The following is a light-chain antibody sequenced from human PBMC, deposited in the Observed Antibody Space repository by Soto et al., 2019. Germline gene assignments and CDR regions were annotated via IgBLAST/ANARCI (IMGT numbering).Light chain of an antibody. CDR3: PQCGSSPS. CDR2: DTS. V-gene: IGKV3-20*01. J-gene: IGKJ1*01. CDR1: QSVSSSY. Sequence: EIVLTQSPGTLSFSPGERAILSCRASQSVSSSYLAWYQQKPGQAPRLLIYDTSSRATGIPDRFSASGSGTDFTLAISRLEPEEFAVYYYPQCGSSPSFGQGTKVELK.